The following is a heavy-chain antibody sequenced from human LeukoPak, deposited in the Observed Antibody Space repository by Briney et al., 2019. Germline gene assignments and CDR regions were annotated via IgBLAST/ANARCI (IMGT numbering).Heavy chain of an antibody. CDR3: ARSNQADDY. J-gene: IGHJ4*02. CDR2: INPGGSSI. Sequence: PGGSLGLSCTTSGFSFSAYAMTWVRQVPGKGLVWVARINPGGSSITYADSVKGRFTISRDNAKNTLYLQMDSLRAEDTGVYYCARSNQADDYWGQGTLVTVSS. CDR1: GFSFSAYA. V-gene: IGHV3-74*01. D-gene: IGHD1-14*01.